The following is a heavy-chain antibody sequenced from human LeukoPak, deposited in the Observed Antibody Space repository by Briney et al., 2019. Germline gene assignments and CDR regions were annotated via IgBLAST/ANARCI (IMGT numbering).Heavy chain of an antibody. CDR2: ISTNGGST. CDR3: ARASYIGRGGAIEH. V-gene: IGHV3-64*01. Sequence: TGGSLRLSCAASGFTFSSYAMYWVRQAPGKGLEYVSAISTNGGSTYYANSVKGRFTISRDNSKNTLYLQMGSLRADDMAVYYCARASYIGRGGAIEHWGQGTLVTVSS. D-gene: IGHD1-26*01. CDR1: GFTFSSYA. J-gene: IGHJ4*02.